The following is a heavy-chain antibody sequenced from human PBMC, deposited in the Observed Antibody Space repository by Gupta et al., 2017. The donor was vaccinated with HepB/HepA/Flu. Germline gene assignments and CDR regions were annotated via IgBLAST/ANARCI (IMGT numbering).Heavy chain of an antibody. J-gene: IGHJ5*01. D-gene: IGHD6-19*01. Sequence: QVQLVESGGGVVQPGRSLRLSCAASGFTFSSYAMHWVRQAPGKGLEWVAVISYDGSNKYYADSVKGRFTISRDNSKNTLYLQMNSLRAEDTAVYYCARDRILGGWYTGGWFDPWGQGTLVTVSS. V-gene: IGHV3-30-3*01. CDR2: ISYDGSNK. CDR1: GFTFSSYA. CDR3: ARDRILGGWYTGGWFDP.